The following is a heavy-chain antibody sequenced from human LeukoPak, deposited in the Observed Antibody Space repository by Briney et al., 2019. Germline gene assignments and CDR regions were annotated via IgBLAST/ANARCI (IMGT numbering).Heavy chain of an antibody. J-gene: IGHJ6*02. D-gene: IGHD3-3*01. Sequence: ASVKVSCKASGYTFTGYYMHWVRQAPGQGLEWMGWISPNSGGTNYAQKSQGRVTMTRDTSISAAYMELSRLRSDDTAVYYCARGAIFGVTPRGYGMDVWGQGTTVTVSS. V-gene: IGHV1-2*02. CDR1: GYTFTGYY. CDR3: ARGAIFGVTPRGYGMDV. CDR2: ISPNSGGT.